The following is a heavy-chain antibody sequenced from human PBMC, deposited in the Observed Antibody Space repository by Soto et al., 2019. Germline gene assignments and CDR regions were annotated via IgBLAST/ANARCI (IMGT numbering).Heavy chain of an antibody. CDR1: GYTFTSYN. CDR3: AGADGSWKYFDY. Sequence: QIQLEQSGVEVQKPGASVKVSCEASGYTFTSYNIHWVRQAPGQGLVWMGWINTYNGNTNYAQNFQGRLTMTTDTSTNQAYMELRSLSSDDTAVYYWAGADGSWKYFDYWGQGTLVTVSS. CDR2: INTYNGNT. D-gene: IGHD6-13*01. V-gene: IGHV1-18*04. J-gene: IGHJ4*02.